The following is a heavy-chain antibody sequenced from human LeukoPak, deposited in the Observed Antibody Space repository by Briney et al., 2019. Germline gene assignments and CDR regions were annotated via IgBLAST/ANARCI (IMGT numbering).Heavy chain of an antibody. CDR3: ATEYLVKPLIRGVIRF. D-gene: IGHD3-10*01. V-gene: IGHV3-30*04. CDR2: ISYDGTDK. CDR1: GFTFSDYT. Sequence: GRSLRLSCAASGFTFSDYTMHWLRQTPGNGLGWLALISYDGTDKYYAESVKGRLTISRDNSNNTLYVQMDSLRPEDTAVYYCATEYLVKPLIRGVIRFWGQGALVTVSS. J-gene: IGHJ4*02.